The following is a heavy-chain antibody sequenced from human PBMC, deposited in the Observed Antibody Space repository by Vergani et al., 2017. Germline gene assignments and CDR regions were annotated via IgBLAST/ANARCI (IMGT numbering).Heavy chain of an antibody. CDR3: ARDHHSTIFGVVIIRSDAFDI. J-gene: IGHJ3*02. V-gene: IGHV1-18*01. D-gene: IGHD3-3*01. CDR2: ISAYNGNT. CDR1: GYTFNSYG. Sequence: QVQLVQSGAEVKKPGASVKVSCKASGYTFNSYGISWVRQAPGQGLEWMGWISAYNGNTNYAQKLQGRVTMTTDTSTSTAYMELRSLRSDDTAVYYCARDHHSTIFGVVIIRSDAFDIWGQGTMVTVSS.